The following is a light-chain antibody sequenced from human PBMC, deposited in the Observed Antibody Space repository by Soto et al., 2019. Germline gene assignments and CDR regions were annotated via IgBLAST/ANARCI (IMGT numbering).Light chain of an antibody. CDR3: QQYGSSPRFT. CDR1: QSVSSSY. Sequence: EIVLTQSPGTLSLSPGERATLSCRASQSVSSSYLAWYQQKPGQAPRLLIYGASSRATAIPDRFSGSGSGTDFTLTISRLEPEDVAGYYCQQYGSSPRFTFGPGTKVDIK. CDR2: GAS. J-gene: IGKJ3*01. V-gene: IGKV3-20*01.